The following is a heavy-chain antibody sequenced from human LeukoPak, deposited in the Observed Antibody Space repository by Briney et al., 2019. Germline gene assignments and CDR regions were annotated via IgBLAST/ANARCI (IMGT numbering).Heavy chain of an antibody. CDR1: GLSFSRSS. D-gene: IGHD3-22*01. V-gene: IGHV3-21*01. CDR3: AREYYYDEDAGNY. CDR2: ITASSSYI. Sequence: PGGSLRLSCAASGLSFSRSSMGWVRQAPGKGQEWVSSITASSSYIYYADSVKGRFTISRDNVEKSVYLQMNSLRAEDTAVYYCAREYYYDEDAGNYWGQGTLVTVSS. J-gene: IGHJ4*02.